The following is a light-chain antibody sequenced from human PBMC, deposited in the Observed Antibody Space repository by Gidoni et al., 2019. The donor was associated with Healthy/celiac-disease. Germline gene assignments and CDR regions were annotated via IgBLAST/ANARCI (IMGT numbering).Light chain of an antibody. CDR1: QSISSW. CDR2: KAS. J-gene: IGKJ2*01. V-gene: IGKV1-5*03. CDR3: QQYNSYSQYT. Sequence: IQMTQSPSTLSASVGDRVTITCRASQSISSWLAWYQQKPGKAPKLLIYKASSLESGVPSRFSGSGSGTEFTLTISSLQPDDFATYYCQQYNSYSQYTFXQXTKLEIK.